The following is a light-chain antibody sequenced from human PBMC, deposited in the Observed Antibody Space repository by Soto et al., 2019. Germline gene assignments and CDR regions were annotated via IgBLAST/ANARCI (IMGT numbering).Light chain of an antibody. CDR3: QTWVTGIWV. V-gene: IGLV4-69*01. CDR1: TGHSSYA. Sequence: QSVLTQSPSASASLGASVKLTCTLSTGHSSYAIAWHQQQPEKGPRYLMKLNSDGSHNKGDGIPDRFSGSSSGAERYLTISSLQSEDEADYYCQTWVTGIWVFGGGTKLTVL. CDR2: LNSDGSH. J-gene: IGLJ3*02.